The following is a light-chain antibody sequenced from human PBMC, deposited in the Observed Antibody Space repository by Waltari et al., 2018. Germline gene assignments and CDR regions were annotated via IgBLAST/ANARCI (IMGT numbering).Light chain of an antibody. CDR1: QSVNSK. CDR2: DTS. CDR3: QQYNEWPPLT. J-gene: IGKJ4*01. V-gene: IGKV3-15*01. Sequence: EIVMTQSPATLSVSPGDSVTLACRASQSVNSKVAWYQQKPGQPPRLLILDTSTMATDIPARFSGRGSGTEFTLTITSLQSDDFAVYYCQQYNEWPPLTFGGGTKLDIK.